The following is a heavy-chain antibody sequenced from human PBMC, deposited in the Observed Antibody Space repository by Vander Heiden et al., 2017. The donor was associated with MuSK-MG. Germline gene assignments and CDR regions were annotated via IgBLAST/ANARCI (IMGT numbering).Heavy chain of an antibody. CDR1: GYTLTNYG. CDR3: ARVAPPRHPLTGYDSEYYMDV. J-gene: IGHJ6*04. Sequence: QVQLVQSGVEVKKPGASVKVSCKVSGYTLTNYGLSWVRQAPGQGLEWMGWISAYNGKTTYAQKLQGRVTMTTDTSTSTGHMELRRLRSDDTAVYYCARVAPPRHPLTGYDSEYYMDVWGKGTTVTVSS. D-gene: IGHD3-9*01. V-gene: IGHV1-18*01. CDR2: ISAYNGKT.